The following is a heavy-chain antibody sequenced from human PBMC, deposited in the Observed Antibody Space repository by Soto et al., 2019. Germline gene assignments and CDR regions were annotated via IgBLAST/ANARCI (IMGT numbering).Heavy chain of an antibody. J-gene: IGHJ3*02. V-gene: IGHV3-23*01. D-gene: IGHD3-22*01. CDR1: GFTFSSYT. CDR3: AKGEYYDSSGLYAFDI. CDR2: ISGSGGST. Sequence: PGGSLRLSCAASGFTFSSYTMSWVRQAPGKGLEWVSAISGSGGSTYYADSVKGRFTISRDNSKNTLYLQMNSLRAEDTAVYYCAKGEYYDSSGLYAFDIWGQGTMVTVS.